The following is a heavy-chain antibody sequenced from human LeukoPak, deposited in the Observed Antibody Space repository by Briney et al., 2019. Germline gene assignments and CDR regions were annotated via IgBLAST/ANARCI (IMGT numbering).Heavy chain of an antibody. Sequence: EASVKVSCKASGYTFTGYYMHWVRRAPGQGLEWMGWINPNSGGTNSAQKFQGRVTMTRDTSISTAYMELGRLISDDTAVYYCARAQTYCSGVTCYSDFWGQGTLVTVSS. D-gene: IGHD2-15*01. J-gene: IGHJ4*02. CDR2: INPNSGGT. CDR1: GYTFTGYY. V-gene: IGHV1-2*02. CDR3: ARAQTYCSGVTCYSDF.